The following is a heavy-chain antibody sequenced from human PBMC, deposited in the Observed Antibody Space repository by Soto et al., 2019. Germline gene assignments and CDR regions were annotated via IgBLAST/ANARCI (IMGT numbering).Heavy chain of an antibody. V-gene: IGHV1-69*02. CDR1: GGTFSSYT. CDR3: AVGYCSSTSCLRYWYFDL. D-gene: IGHD2-2*01. J-gene: IGHJ2*01. Sequence: QVQLVQSGAEVKKPGSSVKVSCKASGGTFSSYTISWVRQAPGQGLEWMGRIIPILGIANYAQKFKGRVTITADKTTSTAYMELSSLRSEDTAVYYCAVGYCSSTSCLRYWYFDLWGRGTLVTVSS. CDR2: IIPILGIA.